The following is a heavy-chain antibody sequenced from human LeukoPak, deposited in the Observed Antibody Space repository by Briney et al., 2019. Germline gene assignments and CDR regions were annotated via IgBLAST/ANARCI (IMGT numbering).Heavy chain of an antibody. CDR1: GFTVGDYA. CDR3: AKDLDYYYDSSGAFDY. CDR2: LSYDENIK. J-gene: IGHJ4*02. V-gene: IGHV3-30-3*01. Sequence: PGRSLRISCGASGFTVGDYAMHWVRQAPGKGLEWVAVLSYDENIKNYADSVKGRFSISRDDSKNTLYLQMSSLRAEDTAVYYCAKDLDYYYDSSGAFDYWGQGTLVTVSS. D-gene: IGHD3-22*01.